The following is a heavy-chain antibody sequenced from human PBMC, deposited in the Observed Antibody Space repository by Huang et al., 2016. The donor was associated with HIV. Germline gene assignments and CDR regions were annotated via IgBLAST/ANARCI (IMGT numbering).Heavy chain of an antibody. CDR3: AVPFCSRMSCFPTTNWFDP. V-gene: IGHV1-2*02. CDR2: INPKNDGR. D-gene: IGHD2-2*01. J-gene: IGHJ5*02. CDR1: GYTLSEYY. Sequence: QVHLMQSGAEVRKPGASVKVSCKASGYTLSEYYVHWVRQAPGQGREWMGWINPKNDGRHYAQSFQGRVTLTTDTSINTAYMELTRLTSDDTAVYFCAVPFCSRMSCFPTTNWFDPWGQGTLVTVSS.